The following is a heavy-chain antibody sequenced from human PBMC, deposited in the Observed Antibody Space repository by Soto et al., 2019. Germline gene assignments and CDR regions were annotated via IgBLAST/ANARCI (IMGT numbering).Heavy chain of an antibody. V-gene: IGHV3-11*01. Sequence: QVQLVESGGGLVKPGGSLRLSCAASGFTFSDNYMSWIRQAPGKGLEWVSYISSSGNTIYYADSVKGRFTISRDNAKSPLYLQMNSLRAEDTTVYYCTRGLTGYCISTSCYTRYWRQGTLVTVSS. CDR3: TRGLTGYCISTSCYTRY. D-gene: IGHD2-2*02. CDR2: ISSSGNTI. J-gene: IGHJ4*02. CDR1: GFTFSDNY.